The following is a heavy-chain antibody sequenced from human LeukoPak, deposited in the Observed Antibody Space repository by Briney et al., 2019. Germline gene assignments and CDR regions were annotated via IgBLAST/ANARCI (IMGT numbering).Heavy chain of an antibody. Sequence: SETLSLTCTVSGGSISSSSYYWGWIRQPPGKGLEWIGSIYYSGSTYYNPSLKSRVTISVDTSKNQFSLKLSSVTAADTAVYYCARDCVADIVVVPWSSDNWFDPWGQGTLVTVSS. V-gene: IGHV4-39*07. J-gene: IGHJ5*02. CDR2: IYYSGST. CDR3: ARDCVADIVVVPWSSDNWFDP. D-gene: IGHD2-2*01. CDR1: GGSISSSSYY.